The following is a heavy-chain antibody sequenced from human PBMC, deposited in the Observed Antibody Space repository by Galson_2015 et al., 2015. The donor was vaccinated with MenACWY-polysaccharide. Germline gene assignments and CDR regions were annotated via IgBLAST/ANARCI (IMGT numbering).Heavy chain of an antibody. Sequence: SLRLSCAASGFTVSSNYMSWVRQAPGKGLEWVSVIYSGGSTYYADSVKGRFTISRDNSKNTLYLQMNSLRAEDTAVYYCARDLAQPRNSKNTYSSAHNEYYYYGMDVWGQGTTVTVSS. CDR3: ARDLAQPRNSKNTYSSAHNEYYYYGMDV. D-gene: IGHD6-19*01. J-gene: IGHJ6*02. CDR1: GFTVSSNY. V-gene: IGHV3-53*01. CDR2: IYSGGST.